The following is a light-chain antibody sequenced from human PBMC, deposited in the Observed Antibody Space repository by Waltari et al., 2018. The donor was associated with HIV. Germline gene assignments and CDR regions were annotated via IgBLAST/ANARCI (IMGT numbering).Light chain of an antibody. CDR3: GSSMTNVNMDV. J-gene: IGLJ2*01. CDR1: SRDFGGFTS. Sequence: QSALTQPASVSGSPGQSITISCTGTSRDFGGFTSVSWYQQSPGKAPKLIIYDVSYRPSEVSNRFSGCKAGNTASLTISGLQAEDEADYYCGSSMTNVNMDVFGGGTKLTVL. V-gene: IGLV2-14*03. CDR2: DVS.